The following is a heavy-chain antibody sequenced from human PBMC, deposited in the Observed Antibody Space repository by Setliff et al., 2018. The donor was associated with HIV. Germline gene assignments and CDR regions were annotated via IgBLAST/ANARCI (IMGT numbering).Heavy chain of an antibody. J-gene: IGHJ5*01. Sequence: SETLSLTCTVSGGSISKYFWSWIRQSAEKGLEWIGRIYSSGSTNQNPSLKSRVSMSVDTSKSQFSLNLSSVTAADTAVYYCARSLDYSGSGSYYVGWFDFWGQGIPVTVSS. CDR3: ARSLDYSGSGSYYVGWFDF. V-gene: IGHV4-4*07. CDR1: GGSISKYF. D-gene: IGHD3-10*01. CDR2: IYSSGST.